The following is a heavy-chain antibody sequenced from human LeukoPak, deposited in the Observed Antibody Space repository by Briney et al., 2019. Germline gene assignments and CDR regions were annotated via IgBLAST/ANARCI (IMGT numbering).Heavy chain of an antibody. J-gene: IGHJ3*02. D-gene: IGHD6-19*01. V-gene: IGHV3-23*01. CDR3: AKVPRWLVLPDAFDI. CDR2: ISGSGGST. Sequence: PGGSLRLSCAASGFTFSRDAMSWVRQAPGKGLEWVSAISGSGGSTYYADSVKGRFTISRDNSKNTLYLQMNSLRAEDTAVYYCAKVPRWLVLPDAFDIWGQGTMVTVSS. CDR1: GFTFSRDA.